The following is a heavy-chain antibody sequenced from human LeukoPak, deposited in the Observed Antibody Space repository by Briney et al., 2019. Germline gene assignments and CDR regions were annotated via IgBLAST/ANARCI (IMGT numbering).Heavy chain of an antibody. CDR2: ISDSGGST. V-gene: IGHV3-23*01. CDR3: AKYYDSWSGYYDY. D-gene: IGHD3-3*01. Sequence: GGSLRLSCAASGFTFSSYAMSWVRQAPGKGLEWVSAISDSGGSTYYADSVKGRITISRDNSKNTLYLQMNSLRAEDTAEYYCAKYYDSWSGYYDYWGQGTLVTVSS. CDR1: GFTFSSYA. J-gene: IGHJ4*02.